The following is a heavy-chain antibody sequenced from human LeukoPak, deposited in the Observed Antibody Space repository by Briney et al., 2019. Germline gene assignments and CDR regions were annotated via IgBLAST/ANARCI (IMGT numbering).Heavy chain of an antibody. D-gene: IGHD2-2*01. V-gene: IGHV3-23*01. CDR1: GFTFSSYA. J-gene: IGHJ3*02. CDR2: ISGSGGST. CDR3: AKRRDYCSSTSCYVLGAFDI. Sequence: GGSLRLSCAASGFTFSSYAMSWVRQAPGKGLEWVSAISGSGGSTYYADSVKGRFTISRDNSKNTLYLQMNSLRAEDTAVYYRAKRRDYCSSTSCYVLGAFDIWGQGTMVTVSS.